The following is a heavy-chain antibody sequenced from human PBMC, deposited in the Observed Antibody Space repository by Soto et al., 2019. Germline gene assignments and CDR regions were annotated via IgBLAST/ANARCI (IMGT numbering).Heavy chain of an antibody. J-gene: IGHJ4*02. CDR2: IFSNDEK. CDR3: ARIRWVRGYCSGGSCYWLDY. CDR1: GFSLSNARMG. D-gene: IGHD2-15*01. Sequence: QVTLKESGPVLVKPTETLTLTCTVSGFSLSNARMGVSWIRQPPGKALEWLAHIFSNDEKSYSTSLKSRLTISKGTSKSQVVLTMTNMDPVDTATYYCARIRWVRGYCSGGSCYWLDYWGQGTLVTVSS. V-gene: IGHV2-26*01.